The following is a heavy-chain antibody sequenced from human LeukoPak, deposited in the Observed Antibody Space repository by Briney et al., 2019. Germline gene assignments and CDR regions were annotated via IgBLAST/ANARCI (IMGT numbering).Heavy chain of an antibody. V-gene: IGHV1-18*01. D-gene: IGHD2-15*01. J-gene: IGHJ4*02. CDR1: GYTFTSCG. CDR2: ISAYNGNT. Sequence: ASVKVSCKASGYTFTSCGISWVRQAPGQGLEWMGWISAYNGNTNYAQKLQGRVTMTTDTSTSTAYMELRSLRSDDTAVYYCARRYCSGGSCYSRSPFDYWGQGTLVTVSS. CDR3: ARRYCSGGSCYSRSPFDY.